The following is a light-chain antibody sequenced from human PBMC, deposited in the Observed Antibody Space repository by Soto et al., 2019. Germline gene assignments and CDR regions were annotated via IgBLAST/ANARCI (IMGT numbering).Light chain of an antibody. CDR2: EVT. J-gene: IGLJ1*01. CDR1: SRDVGGYDY. V-gene: IGLV2-14*01. CDR3: SSYTTARTYV. Sequence: QSVLTQPASVSGSPGQSITISCTGTSRDVGGYDYVSWYQQHPDKAPKFLIYEVTNRPSGVSHRFSGSKSGNTASLTISGLQAEDEADYYCSSYTTARTYVFGTGTKVPS.